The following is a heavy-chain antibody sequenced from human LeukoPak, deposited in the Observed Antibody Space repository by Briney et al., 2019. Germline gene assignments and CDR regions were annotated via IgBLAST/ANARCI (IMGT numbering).Heavy chain of an antibody. V-gene: IGHV3-74*01. CDR3: ARDARSGGVPMVYVSSLGYFDL. CDR1: GFTFSSYW. Sequence: GGSLRLSCAASGFTFSSYWMHWVRQAPGKGLVWVSRINSDGSSTSYADSVKGRFTISRDNAKNTLYLQMNSLRAEDTAVYYCARDARSGGVPMVYVSSLGYFDLWGRGTLDTVSS. CDR2: INSDGSST. J-gene: IGHJ2*01. D-gene: IGHD2-8*01.